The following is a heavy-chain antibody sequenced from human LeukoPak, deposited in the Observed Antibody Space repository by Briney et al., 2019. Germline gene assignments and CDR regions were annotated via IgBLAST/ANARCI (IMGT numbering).Heavy chain of an antibody. Sequence: SETLSLTCSVSGGSVSRYYWTRIRQPPGKGLEWIGYIYYGGSTNYNPSLRGRVTISLDTSKNQFSLKLSSVTAADTAVYYCARDEGLTGTRYDTHFDYWGQGTLVTVSS. V-gene: IGHV4-59*02. CDR2: IYYGGST. CDR1: GGSVSRYY. CDR3: ARDEGLTGTRYDTHFDY. D-gene: IGHD1-20*01. J-gene: IGHJ4*02.